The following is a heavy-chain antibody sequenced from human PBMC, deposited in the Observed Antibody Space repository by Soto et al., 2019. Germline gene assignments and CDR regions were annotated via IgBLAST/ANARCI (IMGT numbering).Heavy chain of an antibody. V-gene: IGHV3-30-3*01. CDR1: GFTFISYA. Sequence: GGSLRLSCAASGFTFISYAMHWVRQAPGKGLEWVAVISYDGSNKYYADSVKGRFTISRDNSKNTLYLQMNSLRAEDTAVYYCARDLGYSSSWYVPDLDYWGQGTLVTVSS. J-gene: IGHJ4*02. CDR2: ISYDGSNK. CDR3: ARDLGYSSSWYVPDLDY. D-gene: IGHD6-13*01.